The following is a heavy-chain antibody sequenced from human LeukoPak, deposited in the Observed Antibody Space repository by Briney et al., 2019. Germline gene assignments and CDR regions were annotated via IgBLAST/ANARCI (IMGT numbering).Heavy chain of an antibody. V-gene: IGHV4-34*01. CDR1: GGSFSGYY. Sequence: SETLSLTCAVYGGSFSGYYWSWIRQPPGKGLEWIGEINHSGSTNYNPSLKSRVTISVDTSKNQFSLKLSSVTAADTAVYYCARGRIAAAGAWFDYWGQGTLVTVPS. CDR2: INHSGST. D-gene: IGHD6-13*01. J-gene: IGHJ4*02. CDR3: ARGRIAAAGAWFDY.